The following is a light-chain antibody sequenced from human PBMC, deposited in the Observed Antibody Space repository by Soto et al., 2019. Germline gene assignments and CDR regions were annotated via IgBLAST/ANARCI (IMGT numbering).Light chain of an antibody. CDR1: QSVSSN. Sequence: EMVMTQSPATLSVSPGERATLSCRASQSVSSNLAWYQQKPGQAPRLLIYGASTRATGIPDRFSGSGSGTDFTLTISRLEPEDFATYYCLQDYNYPRTFGQGTRWIS. CDR2: GAS. V-gene: IGKV3-15*01. J-gene: IGKJ1*01. CDR3: LQDYNYPRT.